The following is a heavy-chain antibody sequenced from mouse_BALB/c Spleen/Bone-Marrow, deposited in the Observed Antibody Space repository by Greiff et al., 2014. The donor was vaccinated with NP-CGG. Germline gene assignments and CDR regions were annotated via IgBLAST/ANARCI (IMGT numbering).Heavy chain of an antibody. CDR1: GFNIKDTY. Sequence: EVKLVESGSELVKPGASVKLSCAASGFNIKDTYMHWVKQRPEQGLEWIGRIDPANGDTKYDPKFQGKATITADTSSNTAYLQLSSLPSEDTAVYYCTRPSFYYGSSYWYFDVGGAGTPVPVSP. V-gene: IGHV14-3*02. CDR2: IDPANGDT. CDR3: TRPSFYYGSSYWYFDV. D-gene: IGHD1-1*01. J-gene: IGHJ1*01.